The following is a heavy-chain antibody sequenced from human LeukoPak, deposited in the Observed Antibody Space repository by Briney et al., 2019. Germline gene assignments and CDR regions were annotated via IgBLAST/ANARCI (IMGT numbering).Heavy chain of an antibody. Sequence: GGSLRLSCAASGFTFSSYEMNWVRQAPGKGLEWVSYISSSGSTIYYAGSVKGRFTISRDNAKNSLYLQMNSLRAEDTAVYYCARVLAVAVALDYWGQGTLVTVSS. V-gene: IGHV3-48*03. CDR2: ISSSGSTI. CDR1: GFTFSSYE. CDR3: ARVLAVAVALDY. D-gene: IGHD6-19*01. J-gene: IGHJ4*02.